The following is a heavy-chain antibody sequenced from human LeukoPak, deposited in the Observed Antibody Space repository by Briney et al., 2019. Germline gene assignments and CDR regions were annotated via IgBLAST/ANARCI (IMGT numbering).Heavy chain of an antibody. V-gene: IGHV3-43*01. CDR1: GFTFDDYI. J-gene: IGHJ4*02. D-gene: IGHD3-9*01. Sequence: GGSLRLSCAASGFTFDDYIMHWVRQTPGKGLEWISLITWDGYDKYYADSVKGRFTISRDNRKNSLYLQMNNLRSEDTALHFCSKGSYILTGYYFDSWGQGTLVTVSS. CDR3: SKGSYILTGYYFDS. CDR2: ITWDGYDK.